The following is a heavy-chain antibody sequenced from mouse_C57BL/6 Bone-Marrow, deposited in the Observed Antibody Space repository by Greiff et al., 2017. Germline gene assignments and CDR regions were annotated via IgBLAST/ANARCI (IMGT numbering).Heavy chain of an antibody. CDR2: IHPNSGST. V-gene: IGHV1-64*01. CDR3: ARWYAMDY. J-gene: IGHJ4*01. Sequence: QVQLQQPGAELVKPGASVKLSCKASGYTFTSHWMHWVKQRPGQGLELIGMIHPNSGSTNYHEKFKSKAILTVDNTSSTAYMQLSSLTSEDAAVYSCARWYAMDYWGQGTSVTVSS. CDR1: GYTFTSHW.